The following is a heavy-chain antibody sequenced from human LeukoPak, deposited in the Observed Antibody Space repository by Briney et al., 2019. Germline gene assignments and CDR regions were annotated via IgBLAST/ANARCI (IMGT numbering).Heavy chain of an antibody. CDR2: ISGSGGST. J-gene: IGHJ4*02. D-gene: IGHD6-19*01. CDR1: GFTFSSYA. Sequence: PGGSLRLSCAASGFTFSSYAMSWVRQAPGKGLEWVSAISGSGGSTYYADSVKGRFTISRDNAKNSLYLQMNSLRAEDTAEYYCAKETVAVGGFVTIDYWGQGTLVTVSS. V-gene: IGHV3-23*01. CDR3: AKETVAVGGFVTIDY.